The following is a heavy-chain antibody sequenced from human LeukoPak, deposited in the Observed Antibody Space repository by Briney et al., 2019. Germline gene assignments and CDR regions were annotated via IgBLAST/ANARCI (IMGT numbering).Heavy chain of an antibody. CDR1: GFTFSSYG. CDR2: ISYDGTNK. J-gene: IGHJ5*02. V-gene: IGHV3-30*19. Sequence: GGSLRLSCAASGFTFSSYGMHWVRQAPGKGLEWVAIISYDGTNKYYADSVKGRFTISRDNSKNTLYLQMNSLRAEDTAVYYCARGANYDFWSGYTTDGYNWFDPWGQGTLVTVSS. CDR3: ARGANYDFWSGYTTDGYNWFDP. D-gene: IGHD3-3*01.